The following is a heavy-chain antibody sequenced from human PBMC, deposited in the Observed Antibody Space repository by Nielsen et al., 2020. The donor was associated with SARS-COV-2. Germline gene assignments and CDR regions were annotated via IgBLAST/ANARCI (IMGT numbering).Heavy chain of an antibody. V-gene: IGHV1-69*13. CDR2: IIPIFGTA. CDR3: AFSGSYPYYFDY. D-gene: IGHD1-26*01. Sequence: SVKVSCKASGGTFSSYAISWVRQAPGQGLEWMGGIIPIFGTANYAQKFQGRVTITADESTSTAYMELSSLRSDDTAVYYCAFSGSYPYYFDYWGQGTLVTVSS. J-gene: IGHJ4*02. CDR1: GGTFSSYA.